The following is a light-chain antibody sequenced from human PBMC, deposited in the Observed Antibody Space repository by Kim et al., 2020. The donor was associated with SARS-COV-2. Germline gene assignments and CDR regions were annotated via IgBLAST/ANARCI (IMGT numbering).Light chain of an antibody. CDR3: QQYGSSPYT. CDR2: GAT. J-gene: IGKJ2*01. CDR1: QRVSSSY. Sequence: EIVLTQSPGTLSLSPGERVTLSCRASQRVSSSYLAWYQQKAGQAPRLLVYGATSRATGIPDRFTGSGSGTDFTLTISRLEPEDSAVYYCQQYGSSPYTFGQGTKLEIK. V-gene: IGKV3-20*01.